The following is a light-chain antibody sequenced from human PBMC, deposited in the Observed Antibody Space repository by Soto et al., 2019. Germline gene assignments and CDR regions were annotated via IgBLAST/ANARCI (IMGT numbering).Light chain of an antibody. CDR2: DVS. J-gene: IGLJ1*01. CDR3: CCNAGSYDPDFV. Sequence: QSALTQPPSLSGSPGQSVTISWTRTSSDVGASDYVSWDHHSAGNAPRRMIYDVSRRPSGAPDRCSGSKSGISASEPLSGLQAEDVADYECCCNAGSYDPDFVLXAGPKVPVL. V-gene: IGLV2-11*01. CDR1: SSDVGASDY.